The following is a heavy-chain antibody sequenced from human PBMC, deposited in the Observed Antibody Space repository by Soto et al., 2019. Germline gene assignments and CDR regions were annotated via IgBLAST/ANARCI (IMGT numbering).Heavy chain of an antibody. CDR3: ARGGGSGSWDYYGMDV. Sequence: QVQLVQSGAEVKKPGSSVKVSCKASGGTFSSYAISWVRQAPGQGLEWMGGIIPIFGTANYAQKFQGRVTITADESTSTAYMELSSLRSEDTDVYYCARGGGSGSWDYYGMDVWGQGTTVTVSS. J-gene: IGHJ6*02. D-gene: IGHD3-10*01. CDR1: GGTFSSYA. V-gene: IGHV1-69*12. CDR2: IIPIFGTA.